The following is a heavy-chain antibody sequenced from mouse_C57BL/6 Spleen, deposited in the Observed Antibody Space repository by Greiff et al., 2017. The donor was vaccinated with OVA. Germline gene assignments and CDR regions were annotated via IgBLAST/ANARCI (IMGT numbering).Heavy chain of an antibody. V-gene: IGHV5-9-1*02. CDR3: TRDHYYGSSCGDV. CDR2: ISSGGDYI. J-gene: IGHJ1*03. CDR1: GFTFSSYA. Sequence: EVMLVESGEGLVKPGGSLKLSCAASGFTFSSYAMSWVRQTPEKRLEWVAYISSGGDYIYYADTVKGRFTISRDNARNTLYLQMSSLKSEDTAMYYCTRDHYYGSSCGDVWGTGTTVTVSS. D-gene: IGHD1-1*01.